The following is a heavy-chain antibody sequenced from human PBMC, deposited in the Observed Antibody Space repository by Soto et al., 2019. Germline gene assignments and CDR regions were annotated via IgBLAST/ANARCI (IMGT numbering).Heavy chain of an antibody. Sequence: GGSLRLSCAASGFTFSSYAMSWVRQAPGKGLEWVSAISGSGGSTYYADSVKGRFTISRDNSKNTLYLQMNSLRAEDTAVYYCAKVRGNDYYDSSGFYYFDYWGQGTLVTVSS. CDR2: ISGSGGST. CDR1: GFTFSSYA. V-gene: IGHV3-23*01. CDR3: AKVRGNDYYDSSGFYYFDY. J-gene: IGHJ4*02. D-gene: IGHD3-22*01.